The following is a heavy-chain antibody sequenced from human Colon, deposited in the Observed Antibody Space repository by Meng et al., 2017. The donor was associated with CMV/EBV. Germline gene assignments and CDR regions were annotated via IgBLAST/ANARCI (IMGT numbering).Heavy chain of an antibody. CDR2: INPSNGDT. V-gene: IGHV1-2*06. D-gene: IGHD2-15*01. CDR1: GYTFTLTDSY. Sequence: QVQLAQSGAEEKNPGACEIVSQNTTGYTFTLTDSYIHWVRQAPGQGLEWMGRINPSNGDTDYAQRFQGRVTMTRDTSITTAYMDLNWLNSDDTAVYYCARGDNQGHQTLRSWGQGALVTVSS. CDR3: ARGDNQGHQTLRS. J-gene: IGHJ5*02.